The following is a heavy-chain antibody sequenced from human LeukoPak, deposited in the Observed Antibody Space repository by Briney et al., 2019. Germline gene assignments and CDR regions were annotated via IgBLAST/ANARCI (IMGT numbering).Heavy chain of an antibody. CDR1: VYTFTSCD. Sequence: GASVTVSCMASVYTFTSCDINWVRQAPAQGLEWMGWMNPNSGNTGYGQSFQGRITMTRDISIGTAYMELSNLTSEDTAIYYCTRGSSGRRDNWGQGTLVTVSA. CDR3: TRGSSGRRDN. CDR2: MNPNSGNT. J-gene: IGHJ4*02. D-gene: IGHD6-19*01. V-gene: IGHV1-8*01.